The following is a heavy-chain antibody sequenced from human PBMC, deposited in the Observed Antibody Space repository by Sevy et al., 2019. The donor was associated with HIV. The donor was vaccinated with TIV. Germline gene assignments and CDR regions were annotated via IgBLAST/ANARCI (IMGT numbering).Heavy chain of an antibody. CDR1: GGTFSSYA. D-gene: IGHD3-3*01. V-gene: IGHV1-69*13. Sequence: ASVKVSCKASGGTFSSYAISWVRQAPGQGLEWMGGIIPIFGTANYAQKFQGRVTITADESTSTAYMELSSLRSEDTAVYYCARSQIYYDFWSGYWKEYYYYYGMDDWGQGTTVTVSS. J-gene: IGHJ6*02. CDR2: IIPIFGTA. CDR3: ARSQIYYDFWSGYWKEYYYYYGMDD.